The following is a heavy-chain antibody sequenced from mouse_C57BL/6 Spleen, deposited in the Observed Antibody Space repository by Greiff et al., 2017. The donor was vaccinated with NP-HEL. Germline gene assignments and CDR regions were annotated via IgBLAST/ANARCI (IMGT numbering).Heavy chain of an antibody. V-gene: IGHV14-2*01. CDR3: ALYYYGSSYYFDY. J-gene: IGHJ2*01. D-gene: IGHD1-1*01. Sequence: VQLQQSGAELVKPWASVKLSCTASGFNIKDYYMHWVKQRTEQGLEWIGRIDPEDGETKYAPKFQGKATITADTSSNTAYLQLSSLTSEDTAVYYCALYYYGSSYYFDYWGQGTTLTVSS. CDR2: IDPEDGET. CDR1: GFNIKDYY.